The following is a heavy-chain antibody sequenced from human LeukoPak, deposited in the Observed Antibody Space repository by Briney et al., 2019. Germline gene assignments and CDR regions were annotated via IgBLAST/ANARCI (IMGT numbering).Heavy chain of an antibody. D-gene: IGHD1-26*01. CDR1: GGSFSGYY. Sequence: SETLSLTCAVYGGSFSGYYWSWIRQPPGEGLEWIGEINHSGSTNYNPSLKSRVTISVDTSKNQFSLNLGSVTAADTAIYYCVRVVTGSVDYWGQGTLVTVSS. CDR3: VRVVTGSVDY. J-gene: IGHJ4*02. CDR2: INHSGST. V-gene: IGHV4-34*01.